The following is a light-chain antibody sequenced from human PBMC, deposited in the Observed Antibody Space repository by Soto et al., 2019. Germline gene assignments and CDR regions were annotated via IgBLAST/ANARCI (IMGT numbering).Light chain of an antibody. CDR2: EGS. Sequence: QSALTQPASVSGSPGQSITISCTGTSSDVGSYNLVSWYQQHPGKAPKLMIYEGSKRPSGVSNRFSGSKSGNTASLTISGLQAEDEADYYCFKVFGGGTKVTVL. V-gene: IGLV2-23*01. J-gene: IGLJ2*01. CDR1: SSDVGSYNL. CDR3: FKV.